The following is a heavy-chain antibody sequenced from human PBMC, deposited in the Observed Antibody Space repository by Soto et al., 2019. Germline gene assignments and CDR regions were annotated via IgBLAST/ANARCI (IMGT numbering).Heavy chain of an antibody. D-gene: IGHD4-17*01. Sequence: PSETLSLTCAVSGGSISSGGYSWSWIRQPPGKGLEWIGYIYHSGSTYYNPSLKSRVTISVDRSKNQFSLKLSSVTAADTAVYYCARDSHDYESFDTWGQGTLVTVSS. V-gene: IGHV4-30-2*01. CDR3: ARDSHDYESFDT. CDR1: GGSISSGGYS. J-gene: IGHJ5*02. CDR2: IYHSGST.